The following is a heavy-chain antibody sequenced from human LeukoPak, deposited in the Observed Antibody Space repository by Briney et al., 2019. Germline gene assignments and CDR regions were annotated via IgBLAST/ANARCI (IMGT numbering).Heavy chain of an antibody. V-gene: IGHV3-33*01. CDR2: IWYDGSNK. CDR1: GFTFSSYG. CDR3: ARVLMSGWALYFDY. Sequence: GRSLRLSCAASGFTFSSYGMHWVRQAPGKGLEWVAVIWYDGSNKYYADSVKGRFTISRDNAKNSLYLQMNSLRAEDTAVYYCARVLMSGWALYFDYWGQGTLVTVSS. J-gene: IGHJ4*02. D-gene: IGHD6-19*01.